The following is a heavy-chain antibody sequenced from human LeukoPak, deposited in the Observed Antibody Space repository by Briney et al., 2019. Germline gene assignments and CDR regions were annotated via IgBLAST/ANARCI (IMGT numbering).Heavy chain of an antibody. D-gene: IGHD3-3*01. V-gene: IGHV3-30*02. J-gene: IGHJ4*02. Sequence: GGSLRLSCAASGFTFSSYGMHWVRQAPGKGLEWVAFIRYDGSNKYYADSVKGRFTISRDNSKNTLYLQMNSLRAEDTAVYYCAGNFWSGYYAIDYWGQGTLVTVSS. CDR2: IRYDGSNK. CDR3: AGNFWSGYYAIDY. CDR1: GFTFSSYG.